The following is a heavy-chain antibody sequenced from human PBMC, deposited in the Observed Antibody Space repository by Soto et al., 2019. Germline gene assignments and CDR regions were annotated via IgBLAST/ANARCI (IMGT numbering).Heavy chain of an antibody. V-gene: IGHV3-30*03. CDR1: GFTFNSYG. CDR3: TRPAEFYYYYNYMDV. Sequence: QVQLVESGGGVVQPGRSLRLSCAASGFTFNSYGMHWVRQAPGKGLERVAFISYDGSNKYYADSVKGQFTISRDNSKNTLYLQMNSMSAEDTAVYYCTRPAEFYYYYNYMDVWGKGNTVTVSS. CDR2: ISYDGSNK. J-gene: IGHJ6*03.